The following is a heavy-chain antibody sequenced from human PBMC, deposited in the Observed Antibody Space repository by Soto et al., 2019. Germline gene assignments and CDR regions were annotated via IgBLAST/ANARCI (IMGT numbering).Heavy chain of an antibody. J-gene: IGHJ4*02. V-gene: IGHV1-24*01. D-gene: IGHD6-13*01. CDR3: ATAYSSPTKLDY. CDR2: FDPEDGET. Sequence: AASVKVSCKVSGYTLTELSMHWVRQAPGKGLEWMGGFDPEDGETIYAQKFQGRVTMTEDTSTDTAYMELSSLRSEDTAVYYCATAYSSPTKLDYWGRGTLVTVSS. CDR1: GYTLTELS.